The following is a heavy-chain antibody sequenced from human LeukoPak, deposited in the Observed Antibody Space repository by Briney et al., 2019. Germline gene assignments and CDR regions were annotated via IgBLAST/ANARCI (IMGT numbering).Heavy chain of an antibody. D-gene: IGHD3-22*01. CDR1: GFTFSSSW. CDR3: ARDHTPYYYDSSGYYYPLDAFDI. V-gene: IGHV3-48*01. CDR2: ISSSSSTI. J-gene: IGHJ3*02. Sequence: GGSLRLSCAASGFTFSSSWMAWVRQAPGKGLEWVSYISSSSSTIYYADSVKGRFTISRDNAKNSLYLQMNSLRAEDTAVYYCARDHTPYYYDSSGYYYPLDAFDIWGQGTIVTVSS.